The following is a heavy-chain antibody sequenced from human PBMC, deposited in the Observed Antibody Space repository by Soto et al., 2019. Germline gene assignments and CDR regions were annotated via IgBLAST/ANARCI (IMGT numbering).Heavy chain of an antibody. J-gene: IGHJ4*02. V-gene: IGHV1-18*01. Sequence: ASVKVSCKASGYTFTSYGISWVRQAPGHGLEWMGWISAYNGNTNYAQKLQGRVTMTTDTSTSTAYMELRSLRSDDTAVYYCARDRPLIIITCGGVIAPDYWVQGTRVTVSS. CDR1: GYTFTSYG. D-gene: IGHD3-16*02. CDR3: ARDRPLIIITCGGVIAPDY. CDR2: ISAYNGNT.